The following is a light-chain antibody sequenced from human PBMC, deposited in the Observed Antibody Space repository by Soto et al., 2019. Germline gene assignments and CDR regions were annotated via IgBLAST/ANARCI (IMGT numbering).Light chain of an antibody. CDR1: QGISSE. Sequence: EIVMTQSPATLSLSPGERAALSCRASQGISSELAWYQQKPGQPPRLLIYGASPRATGVPARFTGSGSGSDFNINISGLQSEDFAVYYCQQGHNWPLTFGQGTRLEI. CDR3: QQGHNWPLT. V-gene: IGKV3-15*01. J-gene: IGKJ2*01. CDR2: GAS.